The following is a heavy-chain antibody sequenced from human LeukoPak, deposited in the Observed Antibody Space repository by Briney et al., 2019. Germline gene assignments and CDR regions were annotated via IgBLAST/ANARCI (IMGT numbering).Heavy chain of an antibody. CDR2: ISGSGGST. CDR1: GFTFSSYT. Sequence: GGSLRLSCAASGFTFSSYTMSWVRQAPGKGLEWVSAISGSGGSTYYADSVKGRFTISRDNSKNTLYLQMNSLRAEDTAVYYCAKDRERTVEVFDYWGQGTLVTVSS. D-gene: IGHD4-23*01. V-gene: IGHV3-23*01. J-gene: IGHJ4*02. CDR3: AKDRERTVEVFDY.